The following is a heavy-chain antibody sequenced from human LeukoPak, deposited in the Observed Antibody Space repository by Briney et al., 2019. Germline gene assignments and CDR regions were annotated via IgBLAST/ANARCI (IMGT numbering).Heavy chain of an antibody. Sequence: GGSLRLSCAASGFTFSSYSVNWVRQAPGKGLEWVSSISSSSSYIYYADSVKGRFTISRDNAKNSLYLQMNSLRAEDTAVYYCAQTPGSWYYDSSGSGYWGQGTLVTVSS. J-gene: IGHJ4*02. V-gene: IGHV3-21*01. D-gene: IGHD3-22*01. CDR1: GFTFSSYS. CDR3: AQTPGSWYYDSSGSGY. CDR2: ISSSSSYI.